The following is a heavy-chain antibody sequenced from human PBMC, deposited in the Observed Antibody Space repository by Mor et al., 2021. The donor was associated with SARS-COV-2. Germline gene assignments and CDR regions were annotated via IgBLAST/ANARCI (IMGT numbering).Heavy chain of an antibody. J-gene: IGHJ4*02. V-gene: IGHV1-2*02. CDR2: INTNSGVT. CDR3: ARGDEGVFDY. Sequence: APGQGLEWMAWINTNSGVTKDAQKFQGRVTMTSDTSSSTVDLELKSLRPDDTAVYYCARGDEGVFDYWGQGTL. D-gene: IGHD2-21*01.